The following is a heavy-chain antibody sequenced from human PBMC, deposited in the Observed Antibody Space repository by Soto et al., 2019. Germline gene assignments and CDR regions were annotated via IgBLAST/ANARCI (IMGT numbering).Heavy chain of an antibody. D-gene: IGHD3-22*01. CDR1: GFSVRSSQ. Sequence: GGSLRLSCAASGFSVRSSQMSWVRQAPGKGLEWVSIIFSDGTTHYGVSVKGRFTISRDSARNTVYLQMNGLRVDDTAVYYCERVGPYDAQSCMFRSDCFDPWGQGTQVTVSS. CDR2: IFSDGTT. CDR3: ERVGPYDAQSCMFRSDCFDP. J-gene: IGHJ5*02. V-gene: IGHV3-53*01.